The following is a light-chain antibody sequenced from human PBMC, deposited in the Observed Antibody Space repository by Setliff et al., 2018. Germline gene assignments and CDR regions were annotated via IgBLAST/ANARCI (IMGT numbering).Light chain of an antibody. CDR1: RSDIGAYDY. J-gene: IGLJ2*01. V-gene: IGLV2-8*01. CDR3: TSYAGDNNLI. Sequence: QSALTQPPSASGSLGQSVTISCTGTRSDIGAYDYVSWYQHHPGKAPKLLIYEVNKRPSGVPGRFSGPTSGSTASLTVSGLQAEDEADYFCTSYAGDNNLIFGGGTKGTVL. CDR2: EVN.